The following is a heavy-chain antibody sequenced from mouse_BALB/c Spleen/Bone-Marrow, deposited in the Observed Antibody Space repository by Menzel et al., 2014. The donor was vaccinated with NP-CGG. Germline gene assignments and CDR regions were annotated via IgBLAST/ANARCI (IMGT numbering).Heavy chain of an antibody. CDR2: IDPANGNT. V-gene: IGHV14-3*02. D-gene: IGHD2-9*01. CDR3: TTYYGSRFTY. Sequence: VQLQQSGAELVKPGASVKLSCTASGFNIKDTYMHWVKQRPEQGLEWIGRIDPANGNTKYDPKFQGKATITADTSSNTAYVQLSSLPSEDTAVYYCTTYYGSRFTYWGQGTLVTVSA. J-gene: IGHJ3*01. CDR1: GFNIKDTY.